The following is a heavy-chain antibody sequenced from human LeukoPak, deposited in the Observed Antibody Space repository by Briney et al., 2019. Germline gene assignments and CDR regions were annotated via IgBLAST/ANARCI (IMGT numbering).Heavy chain of an antibody. CDR3: ARDSASLYCSGGSCYYFDY. CDR2: IKQDGSDK. D-gene: IGHD2-15*01. V-gene: IGHV3-7*05. CDR1: GFTFSSYW. Sequence: GGSLRLSCAASGFTFSSYWMSWVRQAPGKGLEWVANIKQDGSDKYYVDSVKGRFTISRDNAKNSLYLQMNSLRAEDTAVYYCARDSASLYCSGGSCYYFDYWGQGTLVTVSS. J-gene: IGHJ4*02.